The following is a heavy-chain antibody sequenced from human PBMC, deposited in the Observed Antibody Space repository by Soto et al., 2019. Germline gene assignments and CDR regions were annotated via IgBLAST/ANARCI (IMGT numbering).Heavy chain of an antibody. J-gene: IGHJ6*02. CDR3: ARDPGSVRRFGGYSYGKLSAGYYGMDV. D-gene: IGHD5-18*01. Sequence: SGGSLRLSCAASGFTFSSYSMNWVRQAPGKGLEWVSSISSSSSYIYYADSVKGRFTISRDNAKNSLYLQMNSLRAEDTAVYYCARDPGSVRRFGGYSYGKLSAGYYGMDVWGQGTTVTVSS. CDR2: ISSSSSYI. V-gene: IGHV3-21*01. CDR1: GFTFSSYS.